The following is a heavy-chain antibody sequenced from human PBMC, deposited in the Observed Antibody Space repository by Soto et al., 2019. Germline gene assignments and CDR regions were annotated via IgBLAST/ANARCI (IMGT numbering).Heavy chain of an antibody. Sequence: QLQLQESGPGLVKPSETLSLTCTVSGGSISSSSYYWDWIRQPPGKGLEWIGSIHFSGSTYYNSSLKSRVTISVDTSKNQFSLKRSSVTAADTAVDYCARRASYFDYWGQGTLVTVSS. CDR3: ARRASYFDY. CDR1: GGSISSSSYY. V-gene: IGHV4-39*01. J-gene: IGHJ4*02. CDR2: IHFSGST.